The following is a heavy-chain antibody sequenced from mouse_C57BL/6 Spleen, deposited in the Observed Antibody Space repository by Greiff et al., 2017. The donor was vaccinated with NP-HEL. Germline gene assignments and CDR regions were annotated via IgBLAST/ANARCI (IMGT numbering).Heavy chain of an antibody. Sequence: EVNLVESGEGLVKPGGSLKLSCAASGFTFSSYAMSWVRQTPEKRLEWVAYISSGGDYIYYADTVKGRFTISRDNARNTLYLQMSSLKSEDTAMYYCTRGGGYYVDYFDYWGQGTTLTVSS. J-gene: IGHJ2*01. D-gene: IGHD2-3*01. V-gene: IGHV5-9-1*02. CDR1: GFTFSSYA. CDR2: ISSGGDYI. CDR3: TRGGGYYVDYFDY.